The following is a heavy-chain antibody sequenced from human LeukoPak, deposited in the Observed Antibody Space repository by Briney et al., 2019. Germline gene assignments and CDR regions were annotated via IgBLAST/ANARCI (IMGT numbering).Heavy chain of an antibody. Sequence: SETLSLTCTVSGGSISSGSYYWGWIRQPPGKGLEWIGSIYYSGSTYYNPSLKSRVTISVDTSKSQFSLKLSSVTAADTAVYYCARDFQVPAAGGWFDPWGQGTLVTVSS. J-gene: IGHJ5*02. CDR1: GGSISSGSYY. CDR3: ARDFQVPAAGGWFDP. V-gene: IGHV4-39*07. D-gene: IGHD2-2*01. CDR2: IYYSGST.